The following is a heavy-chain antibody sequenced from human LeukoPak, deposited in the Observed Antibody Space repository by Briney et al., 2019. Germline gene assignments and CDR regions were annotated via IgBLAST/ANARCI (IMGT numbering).Heavy chain of an antibody. V-gene: IGHV4-61*01. CDR1: GDSVSSGNYY. CDR2: IYYSGST. D-gene: IGHD4-23*01. Sequence: PSETLSLTCTVSGDSVSSGNYYLTWIRQPPGKGLEWIGYIYYSGSTNYNPSLKSRVTISVDTSKNQFSLKLSSVTAADTAVYYCARSTTVVTLPQYWGQGTLVTVSS. J-gene: IGHJ4*02. CDR3: ARSTTVVTLPQY.